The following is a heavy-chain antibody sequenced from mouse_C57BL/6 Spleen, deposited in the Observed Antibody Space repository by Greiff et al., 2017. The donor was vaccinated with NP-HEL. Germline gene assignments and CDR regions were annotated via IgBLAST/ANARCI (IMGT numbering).Heavy chain of an antibody. J-gene: IGHJ4*01. Sequence: EVQRVESGEGLVKPGGSLKLSCAASGFTFSSYAMSWVRQTPEKRLEWVAYISSGGDYIYYADTVKGRFTISRDNARNTLYLQMSSLKSEDTAMYYCTSIVTTFYAMDYWGQGTSVTVSS. V-gene: IGHV5-9-1*02. CDR1: GFTFSSYA. CDR3: TSIVTTFYAMDY. CDR2: ISSGGDYI. D-gene: IGHD2-5*01.